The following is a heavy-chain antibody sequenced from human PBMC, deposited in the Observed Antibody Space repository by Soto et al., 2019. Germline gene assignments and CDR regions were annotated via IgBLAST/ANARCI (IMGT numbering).Heavy chain of an antibody. J-gene: IGHJ4*02. D-gene: IGHD2-2*02. CDR2: IKRDGSEK. CDR3: AREEPCGCNT. V-gene: IGHV3-7*04. Sequence: EVQLVESGGGLVQPGGSLRLSCAASGFTFSRYWMTWVRQAPGKGLQWVANIKRDGSEKNYVDSVKGRFTISRDNAKNSVYLQMNSLRVEDTAVYYCAREEPCGCNTWGQGTLVTVSS. CDR1: GFTFSRYW.